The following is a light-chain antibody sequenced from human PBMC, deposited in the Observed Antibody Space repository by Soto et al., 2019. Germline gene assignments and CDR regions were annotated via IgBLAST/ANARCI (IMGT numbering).Light chain of an antibody. V-gene: IGKV3-15*01. Sequence: EIVMTQSPATLSVSPGERATLSCRASQSVSNHLAWYQQKPGQAPRLLIYGASTRATGIPARFIGSGSGTDFTLTISSLQSEDFEVYYCQQYDNWHPWTFGQGTKVEIK. CDR1: QSVSNH. J-gene: IGKJ1*01. CDR2: GAS. CDR3: QQYDNWHPWT.